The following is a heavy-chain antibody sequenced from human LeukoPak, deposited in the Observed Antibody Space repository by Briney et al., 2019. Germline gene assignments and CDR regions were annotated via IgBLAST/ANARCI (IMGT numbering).Heavy chain of an antibody. J-gene: IGHJ4*02. CDR1: GFTFSNYA. CDR3: ANDFDH. V-gene: IGHV3-23*01. Sequence: QPGGSLRLSCAASGFTFSNYAMSWVRQAPGKGLEWVSTISGSDDNTYYADSVKGRFTISRDISKNTLYLQMNSLRADDTAVYYCANDFDHWGQGALVTVSS. CDR2: ISGSDDNT.